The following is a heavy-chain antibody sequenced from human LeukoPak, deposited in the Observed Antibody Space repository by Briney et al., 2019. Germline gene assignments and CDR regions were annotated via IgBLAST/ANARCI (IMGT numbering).Heavy chain of an antibody. J-gene: IGHJ4*02. V-gene: IGHV4-34*01. CDR1: GGSLSGYY. Sequence: SETLSLTCAVYGGSLSGYYWSWIRQPPGKGLEWIGEINHSGSTNYNPSLKSRVTISVDTSKNQFSLKLSSVTAADTAVYYCARGPPSGYYYSFDYWGQGTLVTVSS. D-gene: IGHD3-22*01. CDR2: INHSGST. CDR3: ARGPPSGYYYSFDY.